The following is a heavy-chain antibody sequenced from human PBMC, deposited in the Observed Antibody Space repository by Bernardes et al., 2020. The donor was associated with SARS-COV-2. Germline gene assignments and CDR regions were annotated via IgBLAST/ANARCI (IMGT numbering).Heavy chain of an antibody. CDR1: GFTFDDYA. V-gene: IGHV3-9*01. CDR3: AKDELRS. CDR2: ISWNSGSI. D-gene: IGHD1-26*01. J-gene: IGHJ5*02. Sequence: GGSLRLSCAASGFTFDDYAMHWVRQAPGKGLEWVSGISWNSGSIGYADSVKGRFTISRDNAKNSLYLQMNSLRAEDTALYYCAKDELRSWGQGTLVTVSS.